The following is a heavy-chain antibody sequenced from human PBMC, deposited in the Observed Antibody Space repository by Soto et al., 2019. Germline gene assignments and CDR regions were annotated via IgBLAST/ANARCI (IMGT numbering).Heavy chain of an antibody. V-gene: IGHV4-39*01. CDR2: IYYSGST. CDR3: ARTALFVVVAATSPMDV. Sequence: PSETLSLTCTVSGGSISSSSYYWGWIRQPPGKGLEWIGSIYYSGSTYYNPSLKSRVTISVDTSKNQFSLKLSSVTAADTAVYYCARTALFVVVAATSPMDVWGQGTKVTVSS. CDR1: GGSISSSSYY. D-gene: IGHD2-15*01. J-gene: IGHJ6*02.